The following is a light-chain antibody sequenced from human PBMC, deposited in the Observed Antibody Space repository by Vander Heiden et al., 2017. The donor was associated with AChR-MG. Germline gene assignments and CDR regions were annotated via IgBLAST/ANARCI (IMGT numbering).Light chain of an antibody. J-gene: IGLJ2*01. CDR2: EVS. V-gene: IGLV2-8*01. Sequence: QSALTQPPPASGSPGQSVTTSCTGTSSDVGGYNYVSWYQQHPRKAPKLMVYEVSKRPSGVPDRFSGSKSGNTASLTVSGLQAEDEADYYCSSYAGSNNLVFGGGTKLTVL. CDR3: SSYAGSNNLV. CDR1: SSDVGGYNY.